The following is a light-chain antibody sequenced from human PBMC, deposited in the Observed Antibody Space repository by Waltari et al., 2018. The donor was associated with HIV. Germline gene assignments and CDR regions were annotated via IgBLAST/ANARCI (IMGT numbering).Light chain of an antibody. Sequence: ELTQPPSMSVPSGQTASIPCSGEKVADKSPCWYHKKPGQPPLLLVYQGSRRPSGIPERFSASKSANTATLIIRGAQPLDEAEYFCQAWDANRAVFGGGTTLTVL. CDR2: QGS. CDR1: KVADKS. J-gene: IGLJ2*01. V-gene: IGLV3-1*01. CDR3: QAWDANRAV.